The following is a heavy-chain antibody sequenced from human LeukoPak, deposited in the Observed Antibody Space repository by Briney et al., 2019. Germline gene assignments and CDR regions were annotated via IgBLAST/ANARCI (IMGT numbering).Heavy chain of an antibody. D-gene: IGHD3-22*01. CDR3: ARHTYYYDSSGYYPSSEYFQH. J-gene: IGHJ1*01. V-gene: IGHV4-39*01. Sequence: SETLSLTCTVSGGSISSSSYYWGWIRQPPGKGLEWIGSIYYSGCTYYNPSLKSRVTISVDTSKNQFSLKLSSVTAADTAVYYCARHTYYYDSSGYYPSSEYFQHWGQGTLATVSS. CDR1: GGSISSSSYY. CDR2: IYYSGCT.